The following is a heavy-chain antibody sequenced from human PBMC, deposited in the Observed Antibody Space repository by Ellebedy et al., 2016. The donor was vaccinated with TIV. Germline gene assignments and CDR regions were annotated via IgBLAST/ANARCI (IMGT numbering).Heavy chain of an antibody. Sequence: GESLKISCAASGFSFSDYWMSWIRQAPGKGLEWVSYISPGDTTFYYADSVKGRFTITRDDAQKSVYLKMNSLRAEDAAIYYCVNYYGSGATRNWFDPWGQGSLVTVSS. CDR3: VNYYGSGATRNWFDP. CDR1: GFSFSDYW. D-gene: IGHD3-10*01. V-gene: IGHV3-11*01. CDR2: ISPGDTTF. J-gene: IGHJ5*02.